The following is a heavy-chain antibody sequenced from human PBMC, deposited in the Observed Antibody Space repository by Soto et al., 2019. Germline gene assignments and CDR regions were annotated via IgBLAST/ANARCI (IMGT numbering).Heavy chain of an antibody. D-gene: IGHD3-22*01. J-gene: IGHJ5*02. Sequence: PSETLSLTCTVSGGSISSGGYYWSWVRQHPGKGLEWIGYIYYSGSTYYNPSLKSRVTIAVDTSKNQFSLKLSSVTAADTAVYYCARSYDSSPNWFDPWGQGTLVTVSS. V-gene: IGHV4-31*03. CDR2: IYYSGST. CDR1: GGSISSGGYY. CDR3: ARSYDSSPNWFDP.